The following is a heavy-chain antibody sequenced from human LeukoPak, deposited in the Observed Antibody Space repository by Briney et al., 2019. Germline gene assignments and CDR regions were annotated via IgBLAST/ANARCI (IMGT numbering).Heavy chain of an antibody. CDR1: DGPFSGYY. V-gene: IGHV4-34*01. Sequence: SETLSLTCAVYDGPFSGYYWSWIRQPPGKGLEWIGEINHSGTTNYNPSLKSRVTISVDTSKSQFSLKLTSVTAADTAVYYCARRLDLWGRGTLVTVSS. J-gene: IGHJ2*01. CDR2: INHSGTT. CDR3: ARRLDL.